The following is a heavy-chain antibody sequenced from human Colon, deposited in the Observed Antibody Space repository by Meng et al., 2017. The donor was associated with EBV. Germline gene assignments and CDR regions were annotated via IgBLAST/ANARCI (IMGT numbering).Heavy chain of an antibody. CDR2: SWHDGSNQ. Sequence: QVAAVVAGGRVVPPGESLTLSCKAFGCTISCYGIHWVPQDRGKGMEWVYFSWHDGSNQSHVDSVKGRFTISRDKSKNTLYLQMSSLRAEDTAVYYCARDIVSRIPDYWGQGTLVTVSS. D-gene: IGHD5/OR15-5a*01. CDR1: GCTISCYG. J-gene: IGHJ4*02. V-gene: IGHV3-33*01. CDR3: ARDIVSRIPDY.